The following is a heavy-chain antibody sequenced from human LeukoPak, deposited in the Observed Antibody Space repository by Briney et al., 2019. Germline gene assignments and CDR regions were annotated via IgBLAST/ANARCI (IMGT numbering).Heavy chain of an antibody. J-gene: IGHJ4*02. CDR2: IRSKDDGETA. Sequence: GGSLRLSCTASGFTFGDYAMSWIRQAPGKGLEWVCFIRSKDDGETADCAASVKGRFTISRDDSKAIAYMQMTSLQAEDTAVYYCARGSGRNVMVAWWGQGTLVTVSS. D-gene: IGHD3-10*01. V-gene: IGHV3-49*03. CDR1: GFTFGDYA. CDR3: ARGSGRNVMVAW.